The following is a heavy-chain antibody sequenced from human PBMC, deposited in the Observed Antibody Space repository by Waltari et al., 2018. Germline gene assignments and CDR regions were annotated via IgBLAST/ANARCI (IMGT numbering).Heavy chain of an antibody. D-gene: IGHD6-19*01. J-gene: IGHJ3*02. V-gene: IGHV1-24*01. CDR1: GYTLTELS. CDR2: FDPEDCET. Sequence: QVQLVQSGAEVKKPGASVKVSCKVSGYTLTELSMHWVRQAPGKGLEWMGGFDPEDCETIYAQKFQGRVTMTEDTSTDTAYMELSSLRSEDTAVYYCATTTTGSGWYHDAFDIWGQGTMVTVSS. CDR3: ATTTTGSGWYHDAFDI.